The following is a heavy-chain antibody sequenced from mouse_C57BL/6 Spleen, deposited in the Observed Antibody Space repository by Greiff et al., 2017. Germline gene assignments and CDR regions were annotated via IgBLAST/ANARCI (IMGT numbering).Heavy chain of an antibody. J-gene: IGHJ1*03. V-gene: IGHV1-82*01. CDR1: GYAFSSSW. CDR2: IYPGDGDT. Sequence: VQLQQSGPELVKPGASVKISCKASGYAFSSSWMNWVKQRPGKGLEWIGRIYPGDGDTNYNGKFKGKATLTADKSSSTAYMQLSSLTSEDSAVYFCAKETTVVAGFDVWGTGTTVTVSS. D-gene: IGHD1-1*01. CDR3: AKETTVVAGFDV.